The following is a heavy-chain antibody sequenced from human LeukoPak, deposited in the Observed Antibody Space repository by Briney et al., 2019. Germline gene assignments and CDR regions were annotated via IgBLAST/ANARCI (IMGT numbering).Heavy chain of an antibody. D-gene: IGHD3-16*01. V-gene: IGHV4-30-4*08. CDR3: ARHYGP. CDR1: GVSISSGVYY. CDR2: IYYSGST. J-gene: IGHJ5*02. Sequence: SQTLSLTCTVSGVSISSGVYYWSWIRQHPGKGLEWIGHIYYSGSTYYNPSLRDRVTISIDTSKNQFSLKLNSVTAADTAVYYCARHYGPWGQGTLVTVSS.